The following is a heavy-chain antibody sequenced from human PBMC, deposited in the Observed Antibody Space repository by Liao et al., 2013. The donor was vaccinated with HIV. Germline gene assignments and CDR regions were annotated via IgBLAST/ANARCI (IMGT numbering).Heavy chain of an antibody. Sequence: QVQLQQWGAGLLKPSETLSLTCAVYGGSLSGYYWSWVRQRPGTGLEWIGEYSYSGSTNYNPSLKSRVTISVDTSKNQLSLKLSSVTAADTAVYYCARAPSVAVAGAFDYWGQGILVTVSS. D-gene: IGHD6-19*01. J-gene: IGHJ4*02. CDR2: YSYSGST. CDR3: ARAPSVAVAGAFDY. CDR1: GGSLSGYY. V-gene: IGHV4-34*01.